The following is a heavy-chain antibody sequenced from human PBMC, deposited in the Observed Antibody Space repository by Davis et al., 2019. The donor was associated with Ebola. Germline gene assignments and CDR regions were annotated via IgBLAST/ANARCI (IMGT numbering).Heavy chain of an antibody. D-gene: IGHD6-25*01. V-gene: IGHV3-7*03. J-gene: IGHJ4*02. Sequence: GGSLRLSCAASGFTFSTYWMRWVRQAPGKGLEWVANIKQDGGERYYVDSVKGRFTISRDNAKNSLYLQINSLRAEDTAVYFCAREPGYHFDYWGQGTLVTVSS. CDR2: IKQDGGER. CDR1: GFTFSTYW. CDR3: AREPGYHFDY.